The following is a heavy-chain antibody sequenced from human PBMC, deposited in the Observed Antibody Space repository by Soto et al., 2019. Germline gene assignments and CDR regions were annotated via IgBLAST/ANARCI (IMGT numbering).Heavy chain of an antibody. Sequence: GGSLRLSCAASGFTFSSYAMSWVRQAPGKGLEWVSAISGSGGSTYYADSVKGRFTISRDNSKNTLYLQMNSLRAEDTAVYYCAKDPVYSGNYRGPDYFDYWGQGTLVTVSS. J-gene: IGHJ4*02. D-gene: IGHD1-26*01. CDR2: ISGSGGST. CDR3: AKDPVYSGNYRGPDYFDY. V-gene: IGHV3-23*01. CDR1: GFTFSSYA.